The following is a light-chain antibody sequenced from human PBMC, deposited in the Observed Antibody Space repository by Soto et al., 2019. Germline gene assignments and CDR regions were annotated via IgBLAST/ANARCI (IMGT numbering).Light chain of an antibody. CDR1: QSVSSN. CDR2: GAS. Sequence: EIVMTQSPATLSVSPGERATLSCRASQSVSSNLAWYQQKPCQAPRLLIYGASTRATGIPARFSGSGSGTEFTLTISSLQSEDFAFYYCQQDNNWPQTFGQGTKVEIK. CDR3: QQDNNWPQT. J-gene: IGKJ1*01. V-gene: IGKV3-15*01.